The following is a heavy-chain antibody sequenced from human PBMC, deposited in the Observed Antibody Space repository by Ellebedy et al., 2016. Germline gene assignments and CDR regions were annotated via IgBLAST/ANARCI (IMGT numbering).Heavy chain of an antibody. CDR1: GGSISSGGYS. V-gene: IGHV4-30-2*01. CDR2: IYHSGST. CDR3: ARADSIAAAGRESYYYYYYMDV. Sequence: SETLSLXCAVSGGSISSGGYSWSWIRQPPGKGLEWIGYIYHSGSTYYNPSLKSRVTISVDTSKNQFSLKLSSVTAADTAVYYCARADSIAAAGRESYYYYYYMDVWGKGTTVTVSS. D-gene: IGHD6-13*01. J-gene: IGHJ6*03.